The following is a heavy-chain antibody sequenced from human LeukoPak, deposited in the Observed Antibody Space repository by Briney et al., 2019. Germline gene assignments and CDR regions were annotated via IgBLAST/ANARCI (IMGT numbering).Heavy chain of an antibody. CDR1: GYTFTSYD. D-gene: IGHD6-19*01. CDR3: ARDFPGIAVAGTRPLDY. CDR2: MNPNSGNT. J-gene: IGHJ4*02. Sequence: ASVKVSCKASGYTFTSYDINWVRQATGQGLEWMGWMNPNSGNTGYAQKFQGRVTITRNTSISTAYMELSSLRSEDTAVYYCARDFPGIAVAGTRPLDYWGQRTLVTVSS. V-gene: IGHV1-8*03.